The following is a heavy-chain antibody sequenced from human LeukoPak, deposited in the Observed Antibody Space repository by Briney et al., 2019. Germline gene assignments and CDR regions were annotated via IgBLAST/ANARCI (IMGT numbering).Heavy chain of an antibody. CDR2: ISSSGSTI. CDR1: GFTFSDYY. D-gene: IGHD3-16*02. J-gene: IGHJ5*02. V-gene: IGHV3-11*04. CDR3: ARDRYWFDP. Sequence: PGRSLRLSCAASGFTFSDYYMSWIRQAPGKGLEGVSYISSSGSTIYYADSVKRRFTISRDNAKNSLYLQMHSLRAEDTAVYYCARDRYWFDPWGQGTLVTVSS.